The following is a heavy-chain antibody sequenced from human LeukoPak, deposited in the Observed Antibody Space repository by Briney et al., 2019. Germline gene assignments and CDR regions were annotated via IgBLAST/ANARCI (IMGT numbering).Heavy chain of an antibody. D-gene: IGHD6-19*01. V-gene: IGHV3-48*01. J-gene: IGHJ4*02. CDR1: GFTFSSYS. CDR2: ISSGSSTI. Sequence: GGSLRLSCAASGFTFSSYSMNWVRQAPGKGLEWISYISSGSSTIYYADSVKGRFTISRDNAKNSLYLQMNSLRAEDTAVYYCARDTSGGWYGLIDYWGQGTPVTVSP. CDR3: ARDTSGGWYGLIDY.